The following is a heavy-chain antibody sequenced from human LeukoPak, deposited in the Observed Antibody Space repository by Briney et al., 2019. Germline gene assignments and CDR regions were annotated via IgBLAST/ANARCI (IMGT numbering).Heavy chain of an antibody. D-gene: IGHD5-24*01. V-gene: IGHV3-23*01. Sequence: GGSLRLSCAASGFTFSNYAMSWVRQAPGKGLEWVSGMSGGGDTTYNADSVKGRFTISRDNSKNTLYLQMNSLRAEDTAVYYCARWRNGPPDYWGQGTLVTVSS. CDR1: GFTFSNYA. CDR2: MSGGGDTT. CDR3: ARWRNGPPDY. J-gene: IGHJ4*02.